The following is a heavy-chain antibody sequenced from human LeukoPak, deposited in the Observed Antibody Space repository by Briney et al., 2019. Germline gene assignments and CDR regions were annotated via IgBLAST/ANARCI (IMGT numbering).Heavy chain of an antibody. Sequence: SETLSLSCAVYGGSFSGNYWSWIRQPPGEGLEWIGEINNSGSTHYNPSLKSRVTISVDTSKNQFSLKLSSVTAADTAVYYCASTVDYYYYMDVWGKGTTVTVSS. CDR3: ASTVDYYYYMDV. CDR2: INNSGST. J-gene: IGHJ6*03. V-gene: IGHV4-34*01. D-gene: IGHD4-17*01. CDR1: GGSFSGNY.